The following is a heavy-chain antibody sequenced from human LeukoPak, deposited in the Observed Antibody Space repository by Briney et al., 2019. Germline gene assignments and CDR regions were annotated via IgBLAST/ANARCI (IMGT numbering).Heavy chain of an antibody. V-gene: IGHV3-74*01. Sequence: GGSLRLSCAASGFTFSSYWMHWVRQAPGKGLVWVSRINTDGSSTSYADSVKGRFTISRDNAKNTAYLQMNSLRAEDTAVYYCARVKVGSWDWFDPWGQGTLVTVSS. J-gene: IGHJ5*02. CDR3: ARVKVGSWDWFDP. CDR1: GFTFSSYW. D-gene: IGHD1-26*01. CDR2: INTDGSST.